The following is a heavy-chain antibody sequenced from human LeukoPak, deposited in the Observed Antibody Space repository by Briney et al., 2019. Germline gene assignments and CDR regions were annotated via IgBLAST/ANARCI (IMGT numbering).Heavy chain of an antibody. CDR1: GFTFSNYA. Sequence: PGGSLRLSCAASGFTFSNYAMSWVRQAPGKGLEWVSAICGSGGTTYYADSVKGRFTISRDNSKNTLYLQMNSRRAEDTAVYYCAKEGGVRSNDYWGQGTLVTVSS. J-gene: IGHJ4*02. CDR3: AKEGGVRSNDY. CDR2: ICGSGGTT. D-gene: IGHD3-10*02. V-gene: IGHV3-23*01.